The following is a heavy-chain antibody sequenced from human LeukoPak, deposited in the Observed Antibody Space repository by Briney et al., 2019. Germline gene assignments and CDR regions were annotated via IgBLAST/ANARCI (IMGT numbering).Heavy chain of an antibody. CDR2: ISGSGSST. D-gene: IGHD2-2*01. CDR3: ARAASRYVVYYMDV. V-gene: IGHV3-23*01. Sequence: PGGSLRLSCAASGFTFSSYAMSWVRQAPGKGLDWVSGISGSGSSTFYADSVKGRFTISRDNSKSTLYLQMNSLRAEDTAVYYCARAASRYVVYYMDVWGKGTTVTVSS. J-gene: IGHJ6*03. CDR1: GFTFSSYA.